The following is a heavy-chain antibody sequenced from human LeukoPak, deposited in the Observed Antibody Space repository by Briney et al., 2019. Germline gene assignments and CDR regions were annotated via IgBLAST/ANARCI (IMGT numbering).Heavy chain of an antibody. CDR2: IYSGGTT. V-gene: IGHV3-53*01. J-gene: IGHJ3*02. CDR3: ARGIAAAYYAFDI. D-gene: IGHD6-13*01. Sequence: GGSLILSCAASRFTVSSNYINWVRQAPGRGLEWVSVIYSGGTTYYADSVKGRFTISRDNSKNTLYFQMNSLRVEDTAVYYCARGIAAAYYAFDIWGQGTMLTVSS. CDR1: RFTVSSNY.